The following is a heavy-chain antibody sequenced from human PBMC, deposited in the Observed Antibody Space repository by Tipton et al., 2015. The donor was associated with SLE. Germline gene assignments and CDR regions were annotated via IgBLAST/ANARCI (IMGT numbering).Heavy chain of an antibody. J-gene: IGHJ3*02. V-gene: IGHV4-39*07. D-gene: IGHD3-10*01. CDR3: ARDPRPGARGAFDI. CDR2: IYHSGST. CDR1: GGSISSSSYY. Sequence: TLSLTCTVSGGSISSSSYYWGWIRQPPGKGLGWIGSIYHSGSTYYNPSLKSRVTISVDTSKNQFSLKLSSVTAADTAVYYCARDPRPGARGAFDIWGQGTMVTVSS.